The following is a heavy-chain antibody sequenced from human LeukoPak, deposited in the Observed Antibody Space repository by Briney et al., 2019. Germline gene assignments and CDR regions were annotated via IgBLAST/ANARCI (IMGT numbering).Heavy chain of an antibody. Sequence: SETLSLTCAVYGASFSDFYWSWIRQPPGMGLEWIGEINHSGSTNHHPSLKSRLTISVDTSKNQLSLKLSSVTAADTAVYYCARVRTTVTTFKNYYYGMDVWGQGTTVSVCS. D-gene: IGHD4-17*01. CDR3: ARVRTTVTTFKNYYYGMDV. CDR2: INHSGST. V-gene: IGHV4-34*01. CDR1: GASFSDFY. J-gene: IGHJ6*02.